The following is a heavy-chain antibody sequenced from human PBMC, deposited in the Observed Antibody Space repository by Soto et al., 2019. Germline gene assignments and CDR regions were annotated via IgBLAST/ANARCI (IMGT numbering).Heavy chain of an antibody. CDR1: GFTFDDYA. CDR3: AKEGIAAAGLGY. J-gene: IGHJ4*02. V-gene: IGHV3-9*01. Sequence: EVQLVESGGGLVQPGRSLRLSCAASGFTFDDYAMHWVRQAPGKGLEWVSGISWNSGSIGYADSVKGRFTISRDNAKHSLYLQMNSLRAEDTALYYCAKEGIAAAGLGYWGQGSLVTVSS. D-gene: IGHD6-13*01. CDR2: ISWNSGSI.